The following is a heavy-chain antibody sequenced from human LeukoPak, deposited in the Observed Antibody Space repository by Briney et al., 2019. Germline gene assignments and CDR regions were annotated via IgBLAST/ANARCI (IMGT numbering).Heavy chain of an antibody. J-gene: IGHJ4*02. Sequence: GSLRLSCAASGFTFSSYGIHWVRQAPGKGLEWVGFIRSKAYGGTTEYAASVKGRVTISRDDSQSIAYLQMNSLKTEDAAVYYCSRVRGGYRSGWYAGYFDYWGQGTLVTVSS. CDR1: GFTFSSYG. CDR3: SRVRGGYRSGWYAGYFDY. CDR2: IRSKAYGGTT. V-gene: IGHV3-49*04. D-gene: IGHD6-19*01.